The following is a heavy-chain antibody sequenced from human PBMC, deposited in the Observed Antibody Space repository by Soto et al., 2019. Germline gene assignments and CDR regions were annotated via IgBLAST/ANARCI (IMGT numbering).Heavy chain of an antibody. Sequence: SETLSLTCTVSGGSISSYYWSWIRQPPGKGLEWIGYIYYSGSTNYNPSLKSRVTISVDTSKNQFSLKLSSVTAADTAVYYCARRATVTTTDLYYYYYMDVWGKGTTVTVS. CDR2: IYYSGST. CDR3: ARRATVTTTDLYYYYYMDV. CDR1: GGSISSYY. V-gene: IGHV4-59*01. J-gene: IGHJ6*03. D-gene: IGHD4-17*01.